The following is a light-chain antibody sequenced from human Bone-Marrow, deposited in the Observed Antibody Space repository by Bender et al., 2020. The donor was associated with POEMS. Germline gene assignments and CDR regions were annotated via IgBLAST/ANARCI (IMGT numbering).Light chain of an antibody. CDR1: TSNIGNNA. Sequence: QSVLTQPHSVSEAPRQRVTISCSGSTSNIGNNAVDWYQQPPGTGPKLLIIGNTDRPSGVPDRFSASKSDSSASLAITGLQAEDEADYFCQSYDTSLNAYVFGTGTKVIVL. CDR2: GNT. V-gene: IGLV1-40*01. CDR3: QSYDTSLNAYV. J-gene: IGLJ1*01.